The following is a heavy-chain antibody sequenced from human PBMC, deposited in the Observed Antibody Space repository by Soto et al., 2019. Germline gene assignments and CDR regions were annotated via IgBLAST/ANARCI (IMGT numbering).Heavy chain of an antibody. D-gene: IGHD4-17*01. CDR2: XXHXXCX. J-gene: IGHJ4*02. CDR1: GGSFSGYY. CDR3: ARGTRVDDYGDYESY. Sequence: SETLSLTCAVYGGSFSGYYWSWIRQPPGKGLEWXGEXXHXXCXXXXXSXXXRVTISVDTSKNQFSLKLSYVTAADTAVYYCARGTRVDDYGDYESYWGQGTLVTVSS. V-gene: IGHV4-34*01.